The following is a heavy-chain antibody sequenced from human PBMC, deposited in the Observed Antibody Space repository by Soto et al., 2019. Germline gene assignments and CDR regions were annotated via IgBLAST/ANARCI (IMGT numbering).Heavy chain of an antibody. J-gene: IGHJ4*02. CDR1: GFTFRYSH. CDR2: ISSSGGAI. V-gene: IGHV3-11*01. Sequence: GGSLRLSCAASGFTFRYSHINWIRQAPGKGLEWVSYISSSGGAIFYADSVKGRFTISRDNAKNSVYLHMSGLRGEDSAMYYCVSRDYWGQGTQVTVSS. CDR3: VSRDY.